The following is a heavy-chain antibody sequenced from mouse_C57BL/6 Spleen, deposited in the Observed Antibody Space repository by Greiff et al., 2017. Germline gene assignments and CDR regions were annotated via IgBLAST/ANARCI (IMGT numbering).Heavy chain of an antibody. CDR2: IDPSDSET. CDR1: GYTFTSYW. J-gene: IGHJ1*03. Sequence: QVQLKQPGAELVRPGSSVKLSCKASGYTFTSYWMHWVKQRPIQGLEWIGNIDPSDSETHYNQKFKDKATLNVDTSSSTAYMQLSSLTSEDSAVYYCARDYGSSYGYFDVWGTGTTVTVSS. D-gene: IGHD1-1*01. V-gene: IGHV1-52*01. CDR3: ARDYGSSYGYFDV.